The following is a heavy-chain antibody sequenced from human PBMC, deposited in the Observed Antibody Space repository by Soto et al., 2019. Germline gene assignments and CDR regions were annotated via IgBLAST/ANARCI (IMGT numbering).Heavy chain of an antibody. CDR2: IYPGDSDT. CDR3: ARQGSSGYYYYGMDV. J-gene: IGHJ6*02. D-gene: IGHD3-3*01. CDR1: GYRFAIYC. Sequence: PGESLKISCNGSGYRFAIYCVALVLQMPGKGLEWMWIIYPGDSDTRYSPSFQGLVTMSVDKSTSTAYLQLNSLRAADTAVYYCARQGSSGYYYYGMDVWGQGTTVTVSS. V-gene: IGHV5-51*01.